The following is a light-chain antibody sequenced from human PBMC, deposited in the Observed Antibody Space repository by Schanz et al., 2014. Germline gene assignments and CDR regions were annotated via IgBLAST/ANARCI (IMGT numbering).Light chain of an antibody. CDR2: GAS. CDR3: QHYGSSPLT. CDR1: QSVTSSY. Sequence: DIVLTQSPGTLSLSPGERATLSCRASQSVTSSYLAWYQQTPGQAPRLLIYGASSRATGIPDRFSGSGSGTVFTLTITRLEPEDFVVYYCQHYGSSPLTFGGGTKVEI. V-gene: IGKV3-20*01. J-gene: IGKJ4*01.